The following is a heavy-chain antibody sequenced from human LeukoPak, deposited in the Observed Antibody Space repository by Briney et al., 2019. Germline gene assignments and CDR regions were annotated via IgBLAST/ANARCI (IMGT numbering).Heavy chain of an antibody. CDR2: IGSSNTI. V-gene: IGHV3-69-1*01. CDR1: GGSFSGYS. D-gene: IGHD5-24*01. CDR3: ARAGEMRYMDV. Sequence: ETLSLTCAIYGGSFSGYSWTWIRQAPGKGLEWLSYIGSSNTIYSADSVKGRFTISRDNAKNSLFLQMNSLRVDDTATYYCARAGEMRYMDVWGKGTAVAVS. J-gene: IGHJ6*03.